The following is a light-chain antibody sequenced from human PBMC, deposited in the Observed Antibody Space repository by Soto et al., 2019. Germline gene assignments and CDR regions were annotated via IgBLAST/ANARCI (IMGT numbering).Light chain of an antibody. CDR2: DTS. J-gene: IGKJ2*01. CDR3: QQYGNPPWT. CDR1: QRVGGSS. Sequence: ETVLTQSPGTLSLSPGERATLSCRASQRVGGSSLAWYQQKPGQAPRLLIYDTSSRATDIPNRFSGSGSATDFTLTISRLEPEDFAVYHCQQYGNPPWTFGQGTKLEI. V-gene: IGKV3-20*01.